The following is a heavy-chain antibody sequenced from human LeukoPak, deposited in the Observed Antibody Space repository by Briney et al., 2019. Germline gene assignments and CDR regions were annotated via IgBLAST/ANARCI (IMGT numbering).Heavy chain of an antibody. D-gene: IGHD5-12*01. CDR2: INWNSDSI. CDR1: GFTFDDYA. CDR3: AINGGGGSGYGNFDY. Sequence: GGSLRLSCAVSGFTFDDYAMHWVRQVPGKGLEWVSGINWNSDSIGYADSVKGRFTTSRDNAKNSLYLQMNSLRAEDTAFYYCAINGGGGSGYGNFDYWGQGTLVTVSS. J-gene: IGHJ4*02. V-gene: IGHV3-9*01.